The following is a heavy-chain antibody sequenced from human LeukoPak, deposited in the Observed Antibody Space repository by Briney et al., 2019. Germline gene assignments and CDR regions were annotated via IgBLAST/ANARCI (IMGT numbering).Heavy chain of an antibody. CDR3: ARHDSFIPY. J-gene: IGHJ4*02. CDR1: RFIFSDYA. Sequence: GGSLRLPCASSRFIFSDYAMSWVRQAPGKGLEWVSGISDSGRATYYADSVKGRYTISRDNSKNTVSLQMNSLTAEDTAVYFCARHDSFIPYWGQGTPVTVSP. D-gene: IGHD5-18*01. V-gene: IGHV3-23*01. CDR2: ISDSGRAT.